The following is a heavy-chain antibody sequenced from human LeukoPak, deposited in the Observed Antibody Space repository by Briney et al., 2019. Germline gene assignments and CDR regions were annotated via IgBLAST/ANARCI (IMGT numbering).Heavy chain of an antibody. Sequence: STLSGSGITTYYADSVKGRFTISRDNSKNTLYLQMNSLRAEDTAVYYCAKGIYSSGWSYFDYWGHGTLVTVSS. CDR2: LSGSGITT. J-gene: IGHJ4*01. CDR3: AKGIYSSGWSYFDY. D-gene: IGHD6-19*01. V-gene: IGHV3-23*01.